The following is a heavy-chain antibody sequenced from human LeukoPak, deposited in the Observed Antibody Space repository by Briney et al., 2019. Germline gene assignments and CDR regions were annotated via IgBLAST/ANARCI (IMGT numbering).Heavy chain of an antibody. J-gene: IGHJ4*02. Sequence: KTGGSLRLSCAASGFTFSSYGMHWVCQAPGKGLEWVSSISSSSSYIYYADSVKGRFTISRDNAKNSLYLQMNSLRAEDTAVYYCARDSSGYYIFDYWGQGTLVTVSS. CDR3: ARDSSGYYIFDY. V-gene: IGHV3-21*01. D-gene: IGHD3-22*01. CDR2: ISSSSSYI. CDR1: GFTFSSYG.